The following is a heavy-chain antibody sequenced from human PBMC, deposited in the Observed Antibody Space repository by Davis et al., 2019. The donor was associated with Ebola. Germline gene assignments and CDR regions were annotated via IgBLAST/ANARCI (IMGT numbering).Heavy chain of an antibody. CDR2: ISYDGSNK. D-gene: IGHD6-13*01. J-gene: IGHJ4*02. CDR3: AREGRSYSSSWSRDFDY. CDR1: GFTFSSYG. V-gene: IGHV3-30*03. Sequence: PGGSLRLSCAASGFTFSSYGMHWVRQAPGKGLEWVAVISYDGSNKYYADSVKGRFTISRDNSKNTLYLQMNSLRAEDTAVYYCAREGRSYSSSWSRDFDYWGQGTLVTVSS.